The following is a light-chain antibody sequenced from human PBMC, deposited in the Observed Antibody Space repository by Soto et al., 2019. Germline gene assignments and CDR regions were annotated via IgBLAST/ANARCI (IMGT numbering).Light chain of an antibody. CDR1: QSVSRTY. V-gene: IGKV3-11*01. CDR2: DAS. CDR3: QQRSNWSWT. J-gene: IGKJ1*01. Sequence: EIVLTQSPGTLSLSPGERATLSCRASQSVSRTYLAWYQQKPVQAPRLLIYDASNRATGIPARFSGSGSGTDFTLTISSLEPEDFAVYYCQQRSNWSWTFGQGTKVDIK.